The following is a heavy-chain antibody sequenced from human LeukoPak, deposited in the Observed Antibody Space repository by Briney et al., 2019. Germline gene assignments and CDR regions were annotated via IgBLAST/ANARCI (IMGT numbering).Heavy chain of an antibody. Sequence: SGPTLVNPTQTLTLTCTFSGFSLSTSGVGVGWIRQPPGKALEWLALIYWDDNKPYIPSLKSSLTITKDTSKNQVVLTMTNMDPVDTATYYCAHYGDYRFMYYFDHWGQGTLVTVSS. CDR2: IYWDDNK. J-gene: IGHJ4*02. CDR1: GFSLSTSGVG. V-gene: IGHV2-5*02. D-gene: IGHD4-17*01. CDR3: AHYGDYRFMYYFDH.